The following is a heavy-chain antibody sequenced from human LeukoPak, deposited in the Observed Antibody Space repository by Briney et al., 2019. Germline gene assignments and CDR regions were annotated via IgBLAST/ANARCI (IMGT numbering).Heavy chain of an antibody. V-gene: IGHV4-34*01. J-gene: IGHJ4*02. CDR2: INHSGST. CDR3: AREKWLVHASFDY. D-gene: IGHD6-19*01. CDR1: GGSFSGYY. Sequence: PSETLSLTCAVYGGSFSGYYWSWIRQPPGKGLEWIGEINHSGSTNYNPSLKSRVTISVDTSKNQFSLKLSSVTAADTAVYYCAREKWLVHASFDYWGQGTLVTVSS.